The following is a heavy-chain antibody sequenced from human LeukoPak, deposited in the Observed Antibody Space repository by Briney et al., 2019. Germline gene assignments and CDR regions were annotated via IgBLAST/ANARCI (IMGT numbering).Heavy chain of an antibody. Sequence: IINPSGGSTSYAQKFQGRVTMTRDTSTSTVYMELSSLRSEDTAVYYCARDLEDGDGYSFDYWGQGTLVTVSS. CDR2: INPSGGST. CDR3: ARDLEDGDGYSFDY. J-gene: IGHJ4*02. V-gene: IGHV1-46*01. D-gene: IGHD5-24*01.